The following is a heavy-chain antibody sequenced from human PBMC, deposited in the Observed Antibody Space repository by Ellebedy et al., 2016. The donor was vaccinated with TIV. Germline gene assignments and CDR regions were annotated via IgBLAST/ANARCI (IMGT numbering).Heavy chain of an antibody. D-gene: IGHD1-7*01. Sequence: GESLKISCAASGISLRSYAMSWVRQAPGKGLEWVSTIGGTGGTTYYRESVKGRFTVSRDTSRNTLYLQKSSLRAEDTAVYYCAKLPVAYNWNYADDYWGQGTLVTVSS. J-gene: IGHJ4*02. CDR3: AKLPVAYNWNYADDY. CDR1: GISLRSYA. V-gene: IGHV3-23*01. CDR2: IGGTGGTT.